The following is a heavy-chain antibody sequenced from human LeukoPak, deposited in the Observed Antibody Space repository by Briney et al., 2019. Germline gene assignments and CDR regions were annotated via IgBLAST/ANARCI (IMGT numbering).Heavy chain of an antibody. CDR3: AKGSGYELSYYYYYMDV. D-gene: IGHD5-12*01. V-gene: IGHV3-30*02. J-gene: IGHJ6*03. CDR1: GFTFLSYG. CDR2: IRYDGSNK. Sequence: HPGGSLRLSCAASGFTFLSYGMHSVRQAPGKGLEWVAFIRYDGSNKYYADCVKGRFTISRDNSKNTLYLQMNSLRAEDTAVYYCAKGSGYELSYYYYYMDVWGKGTTVTISS.